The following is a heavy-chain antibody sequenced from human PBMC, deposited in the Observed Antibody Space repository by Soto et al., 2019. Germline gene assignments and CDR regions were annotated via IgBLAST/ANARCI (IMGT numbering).Heavy chain of an antibody. CDR3: ARDPMDRYYYYGMDV. CDR1: GYTFTSYG. J-gene: IGHJ6*02. CDR2: ISAYNGNT. V-gene: IGHV1-18*01. Sequence: GASVKVSCKASGYTFTSYGISWVRQAPGQGLEWMGWISAYNGNTNYAQKLQGRVTMTTDTSTSTAYMELRSLRSDDTAVYYCARDPMDRYYYYGMDVWAQGTTVPVSS.